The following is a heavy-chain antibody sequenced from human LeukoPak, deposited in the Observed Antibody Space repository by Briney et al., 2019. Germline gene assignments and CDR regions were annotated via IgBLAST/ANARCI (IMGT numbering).Heavy chain of an antibody. D-gene: IGHD6-13*01. CDR3: ARGPPYSSSFYNCFDP. Sequence: ASVKVSCKASGYTFTSYYMHWVRQAPGQGLEWMGIINPSGGSTSYAQKFQGRVTMTRDTSTSTVYMELSSLRPEDTAVYYCARGPPYSSSFYNCFDPWGQGTLVTVSS. CDR2: INPSGGST. V-gene: IGHV1-46*01. CDR1: GYTFTSYY. J-gene: IGHJ5*02.